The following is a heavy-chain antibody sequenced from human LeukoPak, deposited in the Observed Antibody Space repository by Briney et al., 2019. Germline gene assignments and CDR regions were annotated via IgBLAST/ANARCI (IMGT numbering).Heavy chain of an antibody. J-gene: IGHJ4*02. D-gene: IGHD6-19*01. CDR3: TKVVVSGSGDYCAS. CDR1: GFNFRSSA. CDR2: ISGSGETI. V-gene: IGHV3-23*01. Sequence: PGGSLRLSCAASGFNFRSSAMAWVRLTPGKGLEWVSSISGSGETIHNADSVKGRFVISRDNSKNTLTLLMNSLGAEDTAVYYCTKVVVSGSGDYCASWGQGTLVTVSS.